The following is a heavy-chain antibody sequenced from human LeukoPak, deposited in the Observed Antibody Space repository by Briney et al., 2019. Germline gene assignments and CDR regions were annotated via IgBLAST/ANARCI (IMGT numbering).Heavy chain of an antibody. Sequence: SETLSLTCTVSGVPISRDHWSWIRQSPGRGLEWIGYLFNGGTTDYNPSLKSRITISVDTSRNQFSLNLNSVTTADTAVYYCARGGPSSRWFDSWGQGTLVTVSA. CDR3: ARGGPSSRWFDS. V-gene: IGHV4-59*01. D-gene: IGHD2-2*01. J-gene: IGHJ5*01. CDR2: LFNGGTT. CDR1: GVPISRDH.